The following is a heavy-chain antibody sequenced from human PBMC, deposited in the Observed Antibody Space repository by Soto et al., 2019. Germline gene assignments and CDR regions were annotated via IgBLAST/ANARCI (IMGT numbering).Heavy chain of an antibody. D-gene: IGHD6-13*01. V-gene: IGHV3-48*03. CDR3: ARDPGLPYSSSWYAGDYFDY. CDR1: GFTFSSYE. Sequence: EVQLVESGGGLVQPGGSLRLSCAASGFTFSSYEMNWVRQAPGKGLEWVSYISSSGSTIYYADSVKGRFTISRDNAKNSLYLQMNSLRAEDTAVYYCARDPGLPYSSSWYAGDYFDYWGQGTLVTVSS. CDR2: ISSSGSTI. J-gene: IGHJ4*02.